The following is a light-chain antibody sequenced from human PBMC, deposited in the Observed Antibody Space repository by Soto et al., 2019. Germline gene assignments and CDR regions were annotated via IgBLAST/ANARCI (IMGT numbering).Light chain of an antibody. J-gene: IGKJ5*01. Sequence: EIVLTQSPCTLSLSPGERATLSCRTSLSVSVYLDWYQQKPGQAPRLLIYDTSSRATGIPDRFSGSGSGTDFTLTITRLEPEDFAVYSCQQYGNSPITFGQGTRLEIK. V-gene: IGKV3-20*01. CDR2: DTS. CDR3: QQYGNSPIT. CDR1: LSVSVY.